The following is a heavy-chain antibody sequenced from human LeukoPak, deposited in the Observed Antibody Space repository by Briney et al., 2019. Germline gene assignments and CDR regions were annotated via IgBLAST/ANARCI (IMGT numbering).Heavy chain of an antibody. CDR2: MKEDGGEE. Sequence: GGSLRLSCVVSGFDFSYSTMTWVRQAPGKGPEWVAKMKEDGGEEHYVDSVKGRFTISRDNAKNSLYLQMNSLRVEDTAVYYCTRVIVAVPGYFDYFDFWGQGVLVTVSS. J-gene: IGHJ4*02. V-gene: IGHV3-7*01. D-gene: IGHD6-19*01. CDR3: TRVIVAVPGYFDYFDF. CDR1: GFDFSYST.